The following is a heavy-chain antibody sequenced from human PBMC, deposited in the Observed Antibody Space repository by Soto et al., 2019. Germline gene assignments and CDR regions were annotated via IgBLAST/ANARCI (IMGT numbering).Heavy chain of an antibody. D-gene: IGHD6-19*01. CDR2: ISSDGDIT. CDR3: ARGVGGVLVAGFDY. V-gene: IGHV3-64*04. J-gene: IGHJ4*02. CDR1: GFTFSEYS. Sequence: PGGSLRLSCSASGFTFSEYSMHWVRQAPGKGLQYVSTISSDGDITYYADSVKGRFTISRDNSKNTLYLQMNSLRAEDTAVYYCARGVGGVLVAGFDYWGQGTLVTVSS.